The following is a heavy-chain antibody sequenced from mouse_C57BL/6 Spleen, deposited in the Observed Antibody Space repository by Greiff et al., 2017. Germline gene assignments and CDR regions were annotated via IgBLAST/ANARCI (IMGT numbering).Heavy chain of an antibody. CDR2: IDPSDSET. V-gene: IGHV1-52*01. Sequence: VQLQQPGAELVRPGSSVKLSCKASGYTFTSYWMHWVKQRPIQGLEWIGNIDPSDSETHYNQKFKDKATLTVDKSSSTAYMQLSSLTSEDSAVYYCALFITTVVATPAYWGQGTLVTVSA. CDR3: ALFITTVVATPAY. J-gene: IGHJ3*01. CDR1: GYTFTSYW. D-gene: IGHD1-1*01.